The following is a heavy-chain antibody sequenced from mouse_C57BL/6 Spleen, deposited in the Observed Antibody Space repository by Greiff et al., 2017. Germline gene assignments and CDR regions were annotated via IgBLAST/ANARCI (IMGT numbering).Heavy chain of an antibody. CDR2: IHPNSGST. Sequence: QVQLQQPGAELVKPGASVKLSCKASGYTFTSYWMHWVKQRPGQGLEWIGMIHPNSGSTNYNEKFKSKATLTVDKSSSTAYMQLSSLTSEDSAVYYCARSDLLLPYYFDYGGQGTTLTVSS. CDR1: GYTFTSYW. D-gene: IGHD1-1*01. V-gene: IGHV1-64*01. CDR3: ARSDLLLPYYFDY. J-gene: IGHJ2*01.